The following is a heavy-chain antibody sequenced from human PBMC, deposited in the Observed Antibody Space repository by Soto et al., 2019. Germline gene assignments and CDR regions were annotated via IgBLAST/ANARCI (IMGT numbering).Heavy chain of an antibody. CDR2: IHASGTT. J-gene: IGHJ4*02. V-gene: IGHV4-4*07. Sequence: QVQLQESGPGLVKPSETLSLNCPFSAASVSTAYWNWVRQATGNGLEWIGRIHASGTTNYNPYHSRRVAMSVDTATTQLSLKVSSVTAADDAVYYCGRDLHGLGDRGWLIDSWGQGTLVSVSS. CDR3: GRDLHGLGDRGWLIDS. D-gene: IGHD6-19*01. CDR1: AASVSTAY.